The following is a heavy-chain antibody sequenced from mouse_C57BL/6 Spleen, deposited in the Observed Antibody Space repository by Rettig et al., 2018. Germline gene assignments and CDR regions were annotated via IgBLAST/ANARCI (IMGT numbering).Heavy chain of an antibody. CDR3: ARAGGLLWFAY. Sequence: DVQLQESGPGLVKPSQSLSLTCSVTGYSITSGYYWNWIRQFPGNKLEWMGYISYDGSNNYNPSLKNRISITRDTSKNQFFLKLNSVTTEDTATYYCARAGGLLWFAYWGQGTLVTVSA. D-gene: IGHD2-3*01. V-gene: IGHV3-6*01. CDR2: ISYDGSN. J-gene: IGHJ3*01. CDR1: GYSITSGYY.